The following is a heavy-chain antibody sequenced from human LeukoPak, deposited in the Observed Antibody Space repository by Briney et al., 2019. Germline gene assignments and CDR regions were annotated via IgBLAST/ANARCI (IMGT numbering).Heavy chain of an antibody. J-gene: IGHJ4*02. CDR3: AKGAGGGNSPSFFDY. Sequence: GGSLRLSCAASGFTFDDYAMHWVRQAPGKGLEWVSGISWNSGSIGYADSVKGRFTISRDNAKNSLYLQMSSLRAEDMALYYCAKGAGGGNSPSFFDYWGQGTLVTVSS. V-gene: IGHV3-9*03. CDR1: GFTFDDYA. D-gene: IGHD4-23*01. CDR2: ISWNSGSI.